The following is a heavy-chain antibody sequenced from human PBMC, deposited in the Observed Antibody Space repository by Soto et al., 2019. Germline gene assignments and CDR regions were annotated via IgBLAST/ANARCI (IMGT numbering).Heavy chain of an antibody. V-gene: IGHV1-69*02. CDR3: ARFKLGDDY. J-gene: IGHJ4*01. CDR2: LIPIRGLA. CDR1: GGTFSNST. D-gene: IGHD5-12*01. Sequence: QVQLVQSGAEVRKPGSSVKVSCQASGGTFSNSTVTWVRQSPGQGLEWMGRLIPIRGLANYAQKFRGRLTITEDKSTTTAYMELRSLRSEDTAMYYWARFKLGDDYWGHGTLVTVSS.